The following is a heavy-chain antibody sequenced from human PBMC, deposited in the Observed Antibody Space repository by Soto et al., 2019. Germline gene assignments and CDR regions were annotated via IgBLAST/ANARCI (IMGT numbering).Heavy chain of an antibody. CDR2: INYSGST. CDR1: GGSISSSPYY. Sequence: QLQLQESGPGLVKTSETLSLTCTVSGGSISSSPYYWGWIRQPPGKRLEWIGSINYSGSTYYNPSLKSRLTLSVDTSKNQFSLRVISVTAADTALYYCSRRAPEGFDPWGQGTLVTVSS. J-gene: IGHJ5*02. V-gene: IGHV4-39*01. CDR3: SRRAPEGFDP.